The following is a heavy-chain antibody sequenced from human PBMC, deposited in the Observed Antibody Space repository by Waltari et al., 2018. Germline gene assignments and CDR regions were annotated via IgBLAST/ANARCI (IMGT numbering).Heavy chain of an antibody. CDR1: GYSISSGYY. CDR3: ARGGSTSKTYYYYYGMDV. Sequence: QVQLQESGPGLVKPSETLSLTCAVSGYSISSGYYWGWIRQPPGKGLEWIGSIYHSGSTYANPALKSLVTISVDTSKNQFSLKLSSVTAADTAVYYCARGGSTSKTYYYYYGMDVWGQGTTVTVSS. CDR2: IYHSGST. D-gene: IGHD2-2*01. J-gene: IGHJ6*02. V-gene: IGHV4-38-2*01.